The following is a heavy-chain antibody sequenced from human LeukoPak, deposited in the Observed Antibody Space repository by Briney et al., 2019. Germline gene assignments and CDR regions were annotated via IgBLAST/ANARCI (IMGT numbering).Heavy chain of an antibody. CDR1: GFTFSFYA. CDR2: ISGSGNST. CDR3: AKGDWGVNYFDY. Sequence: GGSLRLSCAASGFTFSFYAMSWVRQAPGKGLEWVSAISGSGNSTYYADSVKGRFTISRDNSKNTLYVQMNSLRVEDTAIYYCAKGDWGVNYFDYWGRGTLVTVSS. D-gene: IGHD2-21*02. V-gene: IGHV3-23*01. J-gene: IGHJ4*02.